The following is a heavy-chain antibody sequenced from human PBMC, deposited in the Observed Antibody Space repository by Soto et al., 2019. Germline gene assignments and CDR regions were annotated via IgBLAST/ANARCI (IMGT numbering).Heavy chain of an antibody. V-gene: IGHV4-59*01. CDR3: ASLLYYYDSSGYSGMDV. Sequence: PSETLSLTCTVSGGSISNYYLSWIRQPPGKGLEWIGHIFYSGSTNYNPSLKSRVTISVDTSKNQFSLKLSSVTAADTAVYYCASLLYYYDSSGYSGMDVWGQGTTVTVS. CDR2: IFYSGST. D-gene: IGHD3-22*01. CDR1: GGSISNYY. J-gene: IGHJ6*02.